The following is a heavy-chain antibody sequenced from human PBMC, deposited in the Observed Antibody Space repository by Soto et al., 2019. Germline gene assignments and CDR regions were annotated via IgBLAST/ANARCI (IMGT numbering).Heavy chain of an antibody. CDR3: ARVSASDTAMVTLWYYYYGMDV. J-gene: IGHJ6*02. CDR2: INPNSGGT. Sequence: ASVKVSCKASGYTFTGYYIHWVRQAPGQGLEWMGWINPNSGGTNFAQNFQGWVTMTRDTSISIAYMELRRLRSEDTAVYYCARVSASDTAMVTLWYYYYGMDVWGQGTTVTVSS. V-gene: IGHV1-2*04. CDR1: GYTFTGYY. D-gene: IGHD5-18*01.